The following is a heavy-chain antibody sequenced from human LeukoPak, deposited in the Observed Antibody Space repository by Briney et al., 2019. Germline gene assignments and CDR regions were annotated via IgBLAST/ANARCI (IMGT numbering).Heavy chain of an antibody. CDR3: ARLRDGRWLLEY. V-gene: IGHV4-39*01. Sequence: SDTLSLTCTASGGSISSIGYYWGWIRQPPGKGLEWIASINYSGTTYYNPSLKSRVTISEDRSKNQFSLKLSSVTAADTAVYYCARLRDGRWLLEYWGQGTLVTVSS. CDR2: INYSGTT. J-gene: IGHJ4*02. D-gene: IGHD5-24*01. CDR1: GGSISSIGYY.